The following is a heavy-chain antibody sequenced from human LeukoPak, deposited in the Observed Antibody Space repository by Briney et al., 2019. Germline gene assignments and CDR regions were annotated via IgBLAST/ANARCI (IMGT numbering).Heavy chain of an antibody. CDR3: ARVLPYDYINRFDR. V-gene: IGHV3-48*01. CDR2: ISSSTSTI. Sequence: PGGSLRLSCAASGFTFSTYSMNWVRATPRKGVEWGSYISSSTSTIYYADSVKGRFTISRDNAKNSLYVQRNSLRGEDTAVYYCARVLPYDYINRFDRWGQGTLVTVSS. CDR1: GFTFSTYS. J-gene: IGHJ5*02. D-gene: IGHD4-11*01.